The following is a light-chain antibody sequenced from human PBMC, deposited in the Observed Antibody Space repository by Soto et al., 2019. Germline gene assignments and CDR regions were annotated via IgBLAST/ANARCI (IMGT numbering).Light chain of an antibody. J-gene: IGKJ3*01. Sequence: EIVIAPCLATLCVSPGARATLSCRASQRVASNVAWYQQKPGQAPRLLIYGASTRATGIPARFSGSGSGTEFTLTISSLQPDDFATYYCQQYNSYSGFAPGTKVDIK. CDR2: GAS. CDR1: QRVASN. CDR3: QQYNSYSG. V-gene: IGKV3-15*01.